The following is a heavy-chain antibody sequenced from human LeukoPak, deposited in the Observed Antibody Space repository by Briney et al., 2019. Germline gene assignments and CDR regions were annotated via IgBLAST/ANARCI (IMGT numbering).Heavy chain of an antibody. Sequence: GGSLRLSCAASGFTVRSNYMSWVRHAPGKGLECVSVIYSGGSTYYADSVKGRFTISRDNSKNTLYLQMNSLRAEDTAVYYCAREVYYYDSSGYADAFDIWGQGTMVTVSS. D-gene: IGHD3-22*01. J-gene: IGHJ3*02. V-gene: IGHV3-53*01. CDR2: IYSGGST. CDR1: GFTVRSNY. CDR3: AREVYYYDSSGYADAFDI.